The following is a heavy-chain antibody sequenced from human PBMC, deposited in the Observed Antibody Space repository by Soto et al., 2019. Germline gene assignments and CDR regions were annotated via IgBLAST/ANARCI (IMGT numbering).Heavy chain of an antibody. CDR2: ISYDGSNK. D-gene: IGHD2-15*01. CDR1: GLTFSSYG. J-gene: IGHJ3*02. CDR3: AKGMRVGVPTDAFDI. Sequence: GGSLRLSCAASGLTFSSYGMHWVRQAPGKGLGGVAVISYDGSNKYYADSVKGRFTISRDNSKNTLYLQMNSLRAEDTAVCYCAKGMRVGVPTDAFDIWGQGTMVT. V-gene: IGHV3-30*18.